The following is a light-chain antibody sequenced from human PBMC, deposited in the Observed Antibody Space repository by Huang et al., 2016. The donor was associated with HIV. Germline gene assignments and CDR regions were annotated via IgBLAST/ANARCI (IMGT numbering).Light chain of an antibody. CDR1: QSILHPTGQNR. V-gene: IGKV2-28*01. Sequence: DIVMTQSPLSLPVAPGQPASISCNSSQSILHPTGQNRLDWYLQKPGRSPQHFIYLGSTRATGVPDRLTGSGSGSYFTLEISRVEADDVGIYYCMQGLQTPPTFGQGTKLEI. CDR3: MQGLQTPPT. J-gene: IGKJ2*01. CDR2: LGS.